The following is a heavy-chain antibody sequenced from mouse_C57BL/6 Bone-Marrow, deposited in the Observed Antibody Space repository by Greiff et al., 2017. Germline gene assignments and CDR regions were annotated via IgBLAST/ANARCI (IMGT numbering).Heavy chain of an antibody. J-gene: IGHJ2*01. CDR3: ASLLWLRREDY. D-gene: IGHD2-2*01. CDR1: GYTFTSYW. Sequence: QVHVMQSGAELAKPGASVKLSCKASGYTFTSYWMHWVKQRPGKGLEWIGYINPSSGYTKYNQKFKDKATLTADKSSSTAYMQLSSLTYEDSAVYYCASLLWLRREDYWGQGTTLTVSS. V-gene: IGHV1-7*01. CDR2: INPSSGYT.